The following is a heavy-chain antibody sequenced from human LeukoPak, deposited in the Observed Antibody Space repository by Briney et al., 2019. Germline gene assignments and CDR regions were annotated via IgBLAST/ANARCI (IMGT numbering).Heavy chain of an antibody. CDR3: ARGGIGFDP. CDR1: GGTFSSYA. J-gene: IGHJ5*02. CDR2: IIPILGIA. D-gene: IGHD2-21*01. V-gene: IGHV1-69*04. Sequence: ASVKVSCKASGGTFSSYAISWVRQAPGQGLEWMGRIIPILGIANYAQKFQGRVTITADKSTSTVYMELSSLRSEDTAVYYCARGGIGFDPWGQGTLVTVSS.